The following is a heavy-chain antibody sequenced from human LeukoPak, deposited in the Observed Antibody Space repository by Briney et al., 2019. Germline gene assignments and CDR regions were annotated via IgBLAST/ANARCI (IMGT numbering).Heavy chain of an antibody. CDR1: GGSFSGYY. J-gene: IGHJ3*02. V-gene: IGHV4-34*01. Sequence: SETLSLTCAVYGGSFSGYYWSWIRQPPGKGLEWIGEINHSGSTNYNPSLKSRVTISVDTSKNQFSLKLSSVTAADTAVYYCARDAFSGYEAFDIWGQGTMVTVSS. CDR2: INHSGST. CDR3: ARDAFSGYEAFDI. D-gene: IGHD3-22*01.